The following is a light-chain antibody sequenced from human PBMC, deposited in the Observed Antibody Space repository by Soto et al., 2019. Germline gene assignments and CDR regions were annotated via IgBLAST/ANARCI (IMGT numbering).Light chain of an antibody. V-gene: IGKV3-11*01. Sequence: EIVLAQSPATLSLSPGEGATLSCRASQSVSSYLAWYQQKPGQAPRLLIYDASNRATGIPDRFSGSGSGTDFTLTISRLEPEDFAVYYCQKRSNWPPWTFGQGTKVDI. CDR2: DAS. CDR1: QSVSSY. J-gene: IGKJ1*01. CDR3: QKRSNWPPWT.